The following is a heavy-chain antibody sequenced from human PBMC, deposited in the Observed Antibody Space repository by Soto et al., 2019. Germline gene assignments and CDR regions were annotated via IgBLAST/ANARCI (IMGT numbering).Heavy chain of an antibody. J-gene: IGHJ6*02. CDR2: IYPGDSDT. CDR3: AGEGRVVVAHIGGRYYYYGMDV. Sequence: PGESLKISCKGSGYSFTSYWIGWVRQMPGKGLEWMGIIYPGDSDTRYSPSFQGQVTISADKSTSTAYLQMNSLRAEDTAVYYWAGEGRVVVAHIGGRYYYYGMDVWGQGTTVTVSS. CDR1: GYSFTSYW. V-gene: IGHV5-51*01. D-gene: IGHD2-15*01.